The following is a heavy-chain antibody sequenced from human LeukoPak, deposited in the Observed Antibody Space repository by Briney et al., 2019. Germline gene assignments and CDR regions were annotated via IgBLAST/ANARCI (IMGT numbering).Heavy chain of an antibody. Sequence: PSETLSLTCTVSGGSIISTTDYWGWIRQPPGKGLEWIASIYYSGTTSYNPSLKSRVTMSVDTSKNQFSLRLTSVTAADTAVYFCARNQSSIQLAYSAHDRPGPHIWFDPWGQGTRVTVSS. D-gene: IGHD5-12*01. CDR2: IYYSGTT. V-gene: IGHV4-39*01. J-gene: IGHJ5*02. CDR1: GGSIISTTDY. CDR3: ARNQSSIQLAYSAHDRPGPHIWFDP.